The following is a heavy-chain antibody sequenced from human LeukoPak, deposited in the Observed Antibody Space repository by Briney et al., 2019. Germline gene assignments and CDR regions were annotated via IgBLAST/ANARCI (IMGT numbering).Heavy chain of an antibody. J-gene: IGHJ4*02. D-gene: IGHD6-13*01. Sequence: SGGSLRLSCAASGFTFSDYSMSWIRQAPGKGLEWISYISDSSSYTSYADSVKGRFTISRDNAKNSLYLQMNSLRADDTAVYFCSRCQYNSSPVYWGQGTLVTVSS. CDR1: GFTFSDYS. CDR2: ISDSSSYT. V-gene: IGHV3-11*03. CDR3: SRCQYNSSPVY.